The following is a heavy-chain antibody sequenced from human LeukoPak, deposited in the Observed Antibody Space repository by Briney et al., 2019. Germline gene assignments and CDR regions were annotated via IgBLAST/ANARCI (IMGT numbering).Heavy chain of an antibody. J-gene: IGHJ5*02. CDR1: GGTFSSYA. V-gene: IGHV1-69*13. D-gene: IGHD6-6*01. CDR3: ARGRIAAVSENWFDP. Sequence: GASVKVSCKASGGTFSSYAISWVRQAPGQGLEWMGGIIPIFGTANYAQKFQGRVTITADESTSTAYMELSSLRSEDTAVYYCARGRIAAVSENWFDPWGQGTLVTVSS. CDR2: IIPIFGTA.